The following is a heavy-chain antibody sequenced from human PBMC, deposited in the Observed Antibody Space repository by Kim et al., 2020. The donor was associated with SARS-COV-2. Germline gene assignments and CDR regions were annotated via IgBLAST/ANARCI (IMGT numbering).Heavy chain of an antibody. CDR2: IYPPDSDT. CDR3: ARRVKDVSSYTFDL. Sequence: GESLKISCRASGYTFTSHWIGWVRQVPGKGLEWMGIIYPPDSDTRYRPSFQGQVTISVDKAINTAYLQWNSLQSSDIAIYYCARRVKDVSSYTFDLCAQG. CDR1: GYTFTSHW. J-gene: IGHJ3*01. V-gene: IGHV5-51*01.